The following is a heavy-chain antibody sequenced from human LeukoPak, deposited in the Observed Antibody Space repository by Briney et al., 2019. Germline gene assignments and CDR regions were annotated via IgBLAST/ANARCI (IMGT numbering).Heavy chain of an antibody. Sequence: GGSLRLSCAASGFTVSSNYMSWVRQAPGKGVEWVSFIYSGGSTYYADSVKGRFTISRDNTQNSLSLRMNSLRAEDTAVYYCVREAAATLFDYWGQGTLVTVSS. CDR1: GFTVSSNY. D-gene: IGHD1-26*01. CDR3: VREAAATLFDY. V-gene: IGHV3-66*01. CDR2: IYSGGST. J-gene: IGHJ4*02.